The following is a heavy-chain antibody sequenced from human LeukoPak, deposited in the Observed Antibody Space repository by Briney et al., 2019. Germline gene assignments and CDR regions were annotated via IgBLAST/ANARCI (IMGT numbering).Heavy chain of an antibody. J-gene: IGHJ4*02. CDR3: AKEKIVALAPEY. Sequence: GGSLRLSCTASGFTFRSYAMSWVRQTPEKGLEWVSSISASGTQTYYADSVKGRFTVSRDNSQNTVYLQMNSLRAEDTALYYCAKEKIVALAPEYWGQGTLVTVSS. V-gene: IGHV3-23*01. D-gene: IGHD5-12*01. CDR2: ISASGTQT. CDR1: GFTFRSYA.